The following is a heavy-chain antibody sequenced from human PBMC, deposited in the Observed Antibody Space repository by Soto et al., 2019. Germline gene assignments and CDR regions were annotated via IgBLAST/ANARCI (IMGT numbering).Heavy chain of an antibody. D-gene: IGHD6-13*01. CDR1: GGTFSSYA. CDR2: IIPIFGTA. CDR3: AGDREGAAGHYYYYGMDV. J-gene: IGHJ6*02. Sequence: QVQLVQSGAEVKKPGSSVKVSCKASGGTFSSYAISWVRQAPGQGLEWMGGIIPIFGTANYAQKFQGRVTITADESTSTAYMELSSLRSEDTAVYYCAGDREGAAGHYYYYGMDVWGQGTTVTVSS. V-gene: IGHV1-69*01.